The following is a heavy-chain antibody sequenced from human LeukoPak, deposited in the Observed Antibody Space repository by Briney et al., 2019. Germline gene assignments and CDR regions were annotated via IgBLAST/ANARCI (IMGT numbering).Heavy chain of an antibody. CDR1: GGTFSSYA. J-gene: IGHJ6*03. CDR3: ARVSGYIAVTTPYYYYYYYMDV. CDR2: IIPIFGTA. D-gene: IGHD4-17*01. Sequence: SVKVSCKASGGTFSSYAISWVRQAPGQGLEWMGGIIPIFGTANYAQKFQGRVTITADKSTSTAHMELSSLRSEDTAVYYCARVSGYIAVTTPYYYYYYYMDVWGKGTTVTVSS. V-gene: IGHV1-69*06.